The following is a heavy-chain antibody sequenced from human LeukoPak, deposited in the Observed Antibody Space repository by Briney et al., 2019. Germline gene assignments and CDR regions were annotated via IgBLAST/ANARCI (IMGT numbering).Heavy chain of an antibody. CDR1: GYTFTGYY. J-gene: IGHJ4*02. CDR2: INPNSGGT. CDR3: ARGGIVVVVPANDY. Sequence: ASVKVSCKASGYTFTGYYMHWVRQAPGQGLEWMGWINPNSGGTDYAQKFQGRVTMTRDTSISTAYMELSRLRSDDTAVYYCARGGIVVVVPANDYWRQGTLDSVFS. D-gene: IGHD2-15*01. V-gene: IGHV1-2*02.